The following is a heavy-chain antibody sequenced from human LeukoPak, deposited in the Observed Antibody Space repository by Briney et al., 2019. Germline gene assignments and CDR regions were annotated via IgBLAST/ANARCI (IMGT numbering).Heavy chain of an antibody. Sequence: TGGSLRLSCAASGFTFSSYAMSWVRQAPGKGLEWVSAISGSGGSTYYADSVKGRFTISRDNSKNTLYLQMNSLRAEDTAVYYCAKALEYSSSSAYFDYWGQGTLFTVSS. V-gene: IGHV3-23*01. CDR3: AKALEYSSSSAYFDY. J-gene: IGHJ4*02. D-gene: IGHD6-6*01. CDR2: ISGSGGST. CDR1: GFTFSSYA.